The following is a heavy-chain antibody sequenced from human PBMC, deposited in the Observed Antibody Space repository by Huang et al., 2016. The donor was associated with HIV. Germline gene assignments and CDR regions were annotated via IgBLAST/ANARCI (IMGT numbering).Heavy chain of an antibody. J-gene: IGHJ4*02. CDR1: GFTSSSHG. D-gene: IGHD6-19*01. CDR2: IQYDGSNK. Sequence: QVQVVESGGGVVQPGGSLRLSCAASGFTSSSHGMRWVRQAPGKGLGWVEFIQYDGSNKYFADSVKGRFTMSRDKSKNTLYLQMNSLRGEDTAVYYCVKETVQWLVTYWGQGTLVTVSS. V-gene: IGHV3-30*02. CDR3: VKETVQWLVTY.